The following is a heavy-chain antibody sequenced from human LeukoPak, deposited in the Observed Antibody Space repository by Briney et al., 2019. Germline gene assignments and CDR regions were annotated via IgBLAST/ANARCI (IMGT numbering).Heavy chain of an antibody. Sequence: LAGGSLRLSCAASGFTFSSYWMSWVRQAPGKGLEWVANIKQDGSEKYYVDSVKGRFTISRDNAKNSLYLQMNSLRAEDTAVYYCAREYCSSTSCYRFDYWGQGTLVTVSS. J-gene: IGHJ4*02. CDR2: IKQDGSEK. CDR1: GFTFSSYW. V-gene: IGHV3-7*01. CDR3: AREYCSSTSCYRFDY. D-gene: IGHD2-2*01.